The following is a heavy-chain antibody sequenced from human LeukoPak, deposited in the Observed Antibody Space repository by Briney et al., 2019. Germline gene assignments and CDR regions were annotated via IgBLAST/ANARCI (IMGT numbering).Heavy chain of an antibody. V-gene: IGHV4-34*01. D-gene: IGHD1-14*01. Sequence: SETLSLTGAVYGGSFSGYYWSWIRQPPGKGLEWIGEINHSGSTNYNPSLKSRVTISVDTSKNQFSLKLSSVTAADTAVYYCATGYVSMSIDYWGQGTLVTVSS. J-gene: IGHJ4*02. CDR2: INHSGST. CDR3: ATGYVSMSIDY. CDR1: GGSFSGYY.